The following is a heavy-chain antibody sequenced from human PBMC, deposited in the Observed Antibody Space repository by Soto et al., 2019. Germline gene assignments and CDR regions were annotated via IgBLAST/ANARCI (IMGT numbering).Heavy chain of an antibody. J-gene: IGHJ6*02. CDR2: IYYSGSI. D-gene: IGHD3-22*01. CDR3: ARELPFYYDSHGMDV. Sequence: SETLSLTCTVSGGSSSSGGYYWSWIRQHPGKGLEWIGHIYYSGSIYQNPSLKSRVTISVDTSKNQFSLKLSSVTAADTAVYYCARELPFYYDSHGMDVWGQGTTVTVSS. CDR1: GGSSSSGGYY. V-gene: IGHV4-31*03.